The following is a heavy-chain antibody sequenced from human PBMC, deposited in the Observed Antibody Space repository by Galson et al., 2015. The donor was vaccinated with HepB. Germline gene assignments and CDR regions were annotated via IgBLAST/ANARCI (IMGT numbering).Heavy chain of an antibody. J-gene: IGHJ5*02. CDR1: GFTFDDYG. V-gene: IGHV3-20*04. CDR3: ATVENYYDSSGYYP. D-gene: IGHD3-22*01. CDR2: INWNGGST. Sequence: SLRLSCAASGFTFDDYGMSWVRQAPGKGLEWVSGINWNGGSTGYADSVKGRFTISRDNAKNSLYLQMNSLRAEDTALYYCATVENYYDSSGYYPWGQGTLVTVSS.